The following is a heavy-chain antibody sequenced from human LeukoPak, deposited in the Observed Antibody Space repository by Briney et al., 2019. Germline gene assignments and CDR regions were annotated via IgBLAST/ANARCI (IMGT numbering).Heavy chain of an antibody. CDR3: VSLGYSSSSVRY. V-gene: IGHV3-30*04. D-gene: IGHD6-6*01. CDR1: GFTFSRSA. Sequence: PGRSLRLSCAASGFTFSRSAMQGVRQAPGKGLEGVAIISYDGGNKYYADSAKGRFTISRDNSKNTLYLQMNSLRAEDTAVYFCVSLGYSSSSVRYWGQGTLVTVSS. J-gene: IGHJ4*02. CDR2: ISYDGGNK.